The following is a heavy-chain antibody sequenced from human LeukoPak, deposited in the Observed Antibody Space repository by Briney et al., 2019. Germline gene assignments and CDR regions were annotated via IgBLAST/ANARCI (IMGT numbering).Heavy chain of an antibody. CDR1: GFTFSSYA. Sequence: PGGSLRLSCAASGFTFSSYAMSWVRQAPGKGLEWVSAISGSGGSTYYADSVKGRFTISRDNSKNTLYLQMNSLRAEDTAVYYCAKDRFWGYSGYDESGAGYWGQGTLVTVSS. CDR3: AKDRFWGYSGYDESGAGY. CDR2: ISGSGGST. J-gene: IGHJ4*02. V-gene: IGHV3-23*01. D-gene: IGHD5-12*01.